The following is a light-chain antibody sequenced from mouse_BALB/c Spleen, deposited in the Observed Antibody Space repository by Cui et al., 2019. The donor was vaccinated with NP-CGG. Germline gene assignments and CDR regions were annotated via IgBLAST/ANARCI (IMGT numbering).Light chain of an antibody. V-gene: IGLV1*01. Sequence: QAVATQESALTTSPGETVTLTCRSSTGAVTTSNYANWVQEKPDHLFTGLIGDTNNRTPGVPARFSGSLIGDKAALTITGAQTEDEAIYFCALWYSNHWVFGGGTKLTVL. CDR1: TGAVTTSNY. CDR3: ALWYSNHWV. J-gene: IGLJ1*01. CDR2: DTN.